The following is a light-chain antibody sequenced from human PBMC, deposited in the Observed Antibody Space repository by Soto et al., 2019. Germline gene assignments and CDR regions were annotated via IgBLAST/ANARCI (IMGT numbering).Light chain of an antibody. CDR1: SSDVGAYNL. V-gene: IGLV2-14*01. J-gene: IGLJ1*01. CDR2: EVT. CDR3: ASLTTTNFV. Sequence: QSALTQPASVSGSPGQSITISCTGTSSDVGAYNLVSWYQHLPDKAPKLIISEVTNRPSGGSDRFSGSKSGNTASLTISGLQAEDEADYYCASLTTTNFVFGSGTKVTVL.